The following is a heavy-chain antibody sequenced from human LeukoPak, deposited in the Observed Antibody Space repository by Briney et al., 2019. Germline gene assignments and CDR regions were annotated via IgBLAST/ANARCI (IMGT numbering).Heavy chain of an antibody. V-gene: IGHV3-23*01. D-gene: IGHD6-13*01. Sequence: GGSLRLSCAASGFTFSSYAMSWVRQAPGKGLEWVSAISGSGGSTYYADSVKGRFTISRDNSKNTLYLQMNSLRAEDTAVYYCAKDRYSTSWFNWFDPWGQGTLVTVSS. CDR3: AKDRYSTSWFNWFDP. CDR1: GFTFSSYA. CDR2: ISGSGGST. J-gene: IGHJ5*02.